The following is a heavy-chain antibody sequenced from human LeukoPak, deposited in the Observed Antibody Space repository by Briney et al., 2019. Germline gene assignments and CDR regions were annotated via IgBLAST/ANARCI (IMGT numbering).Heavy chain of an antibody. CDR1: GYTFTSYG. V-gene: IGHV1-18*01. CDR2: VSAYNGNT. J-gene: IGHJ4*02. D-gene: IGHD3-22*01. Sequence: ASVKVSCKASGYTFTSYGISWVRQAPGQGLEWMGWVSAYNGNTNYARKLQGRVTMTTDTSTSTAYMELRSLRPDDTAVYYCARAGYYDSSGYPSDYWGQGTLVTVSS. CDR3: ARAGYYDSSGYPSDY.